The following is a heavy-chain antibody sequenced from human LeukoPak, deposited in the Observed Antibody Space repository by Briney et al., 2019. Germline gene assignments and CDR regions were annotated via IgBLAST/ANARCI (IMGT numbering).Heavy chain of an antibody. J-gene: IGHJ4*02. CDR1: GFTFSSYA. CDR2: ISYDGSNK. D-gene: IGHD3-22*01. V-gene: IGHV3-30-3*01. CDR3: ARDPNDSSGLYHVL. Sequence: GGSLRLSCAASGFTFSSYAMSWVRQAPGKGLEWVAVISYDGSNKYYADSVKGRFTISRDNSKNTLYLQMNSLRAEDTAVYYCARDPNDSSGLYHVLWGRGTLVTVSS.